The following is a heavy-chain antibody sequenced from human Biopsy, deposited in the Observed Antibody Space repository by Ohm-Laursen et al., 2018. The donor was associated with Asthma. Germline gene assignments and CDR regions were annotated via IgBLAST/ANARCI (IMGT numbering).Heavy chain of an antibody. D-gene: IGHD2-15*01. J-gene: IGHJ4*02. CDR2: FTFVFGTT. V-gene: IGHV1-69*13. CDR1: GGTFNTYV. Sequence: SVKVSCTPLGGTFNTYVIGWVRQAPGQGLGWMGGFTFVFGTTTYPKKFQDRVTITADDSTSTVYMELSSLRSEDTAVYYCARKAGSCISRSCYSLDFWGQGTLVTVSS. CDR3: ARKAGSCISRSCYSLDF.